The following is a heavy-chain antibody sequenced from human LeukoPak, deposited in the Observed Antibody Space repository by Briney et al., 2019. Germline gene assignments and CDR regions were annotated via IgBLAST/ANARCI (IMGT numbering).Heavy chain of an antibody. CDR3: ARTTGYCSGGSCYRDYYYGMDV. V-gene: IGHV4-59*01. CDR1: GGSISSYY. D-gene: IGHD2-15*01. CDR2: IYYRGST. J-gene: IGHJ6*02. Sequence: NPSETLSLTCTVSGGSISSYYWSWIRQPPGKGLEWIGYIYYRGSTNYNPSLKSRVTISVDTSKNQFSLKLSSVTAADTAVYYCARTTGYCSGGSCYRDYYYGMDVWGQGTTVTVSS.